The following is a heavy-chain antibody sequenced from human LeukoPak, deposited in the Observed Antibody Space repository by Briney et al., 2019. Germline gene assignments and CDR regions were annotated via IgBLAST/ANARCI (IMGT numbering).Heavy chain of an antibody. J-gene: IGHJ5*02. V-gene: IGHV1-24*01. CDR2: FDPEDGET. CDR3: WSRITMVRGAPEADWFDP. D-gene: IGHD3-10*01. CDR1: GYTLTELS. Sequence: ASVKVSCKVSGYTLTELSMHWVRQAPGKGLEWMGGFDPEDGETIYAQKFQGRVTMTEDTSTDTAYMELSSLRSEYTAVYYCWSRITMVRGAPEADWFDPWGQGTLVTVSS.